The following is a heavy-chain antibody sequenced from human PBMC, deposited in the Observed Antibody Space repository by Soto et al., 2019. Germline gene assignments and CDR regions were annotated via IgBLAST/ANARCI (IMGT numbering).Heavy chain of an antibody. CDR1: GGSVSSGSYY. CDR2: IYYSGST. V-gene: IGHV4-61*01. J-gene: IGHJ5*02. D-gene: IGHD6-19*01. Sequence: PSETLSLTCTVSGGSVSSGSYYWSWIRQPPGKGLEWIGYIYYSGSTNYNPSLKSRVTISVDTSKNQFSLKLSSVTAADTAVYYCARSPVAGTDWFDPWGQGTLVTVSS. CDR3: ARSPVAGTDWFDP.